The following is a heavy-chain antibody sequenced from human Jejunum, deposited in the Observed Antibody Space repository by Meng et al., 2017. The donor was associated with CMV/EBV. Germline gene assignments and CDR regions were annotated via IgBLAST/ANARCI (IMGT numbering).Heavy chain of an antibody. J-gene: IGHJ4*02. V-gene: IGHV3-66*01. CDR1: ELTVSNSY. CDR2: LFSDGST. Sequence: EGHLVELGGGLGQPGGSLRLSCAASELTVSNSYMSWVRQSPGKGLEWVSVLFSDGSTYYADSVKDRFTISRDNSKNTMYLQMNSLRVEDTALYYCATLGLKWVGLVDYWGLGTLVTVSS. D-gene: IGHD4/OR15-4a*01. CDR3: ATLGLKWVGLVDY.